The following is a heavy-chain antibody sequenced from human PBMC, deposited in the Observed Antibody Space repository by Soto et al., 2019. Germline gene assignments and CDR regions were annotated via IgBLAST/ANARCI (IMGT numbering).Heavy chain of an antibody. Sequence: QVQLQESGPGLVKPSETLSLTCTVSGGSISGYYWSWIRQPPGKGLEWIGHIYYNGNTNYNPSLKSRVTISVDTSKNQFSLKLSSVTAADTAVYYCARNYEPAYGMDVWGQGTTVTVSS. CDR1: GGSISGYY. J-gene: IGHJ6*02. D-gene: IGHD1-7*01. V-gene: IGHV4-59*13. CDR3: ARNYEPAYGMDV. CDR2: IYYNGNT.